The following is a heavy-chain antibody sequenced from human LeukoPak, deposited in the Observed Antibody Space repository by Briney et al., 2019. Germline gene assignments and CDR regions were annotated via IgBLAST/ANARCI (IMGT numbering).Heavy chain of an antibody. Sequence: SETLSLTCTVSGGSISNYYWSWIRQPAGKGLEWIGRIYTSGSTNYNSSLKSRLTMSVDTSKNQFSLKLSSVTAADTAVYYCARLRPMGGSFPDSFDIWGQGTMVTVSS. J-gene: IGHJ3*02. CDR3: ARLRPMGGSFPDSFDI. CDR2: IYTSGST. V-gene: IGHV4-4*07. D-gene: IGHD1-26*01. CDR1: GGSISNYY.